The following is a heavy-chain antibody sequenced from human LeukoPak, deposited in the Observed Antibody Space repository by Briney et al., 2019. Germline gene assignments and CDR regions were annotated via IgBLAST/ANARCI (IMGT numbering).Heavy chain of an antibody. CDR2: IYYSGST. D-gene: IGHD3-22*01. J-gene: IGHJ4*02. V-gene: IGHV4-31*03. CDR3: ARDPHYDSSV. CDR1: GGSISSGGYY. Sequence: SETLSLTCTVSGGSISSGGYYWSWIRQHPGKGLEWIGYIYYSGSTYYNPSLKSRVTISVDTSKNQFSLKLSSVTAADTAVYYCARDPHYDSSVWDQGTLVTVSS.